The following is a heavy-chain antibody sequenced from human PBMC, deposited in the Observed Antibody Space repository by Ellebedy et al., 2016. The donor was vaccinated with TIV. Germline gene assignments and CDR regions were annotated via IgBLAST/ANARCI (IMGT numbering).Heavy chain of an antibody. V-gene: IGHV3-30*18. CDR3: AKNRGSRDSVYPNGMDA. D-gene: IGHD2-8*01. CDR1: GFTSRSFG. Sequence: PGGSLRLSCKASGFTSRSFGMHWVRLSVGKGLEWVADSSYDGAYAHYADSVKCRFTCSRDNAKNTLYLQMNSLSAEETAGYFCAKNRGSRDSVYPNGMDAWGQGITVTVSS. J-gene: IGHJ6*02. CDR2: SSYDGAYA.